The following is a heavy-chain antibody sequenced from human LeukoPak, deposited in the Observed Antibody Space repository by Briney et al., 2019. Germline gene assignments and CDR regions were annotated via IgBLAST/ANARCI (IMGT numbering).Heavy chain of an antibody. CDR1: GFIFKDYW. CDR2: IKQDGSEK. CDR3: AKDAQPRSRWFDP. J-gene: IGHJ5*02. Sequence: GGSLRLSCAASGFIFKDYWMIWVRQAPGKGLEWVANIKQDGSEKYYVGSVKGRFTISRDNAKNSLYLQMNTLRAVDTAMYYCAKDAQPRSRWFDPWGQGTLVTVSS. V-gene: IGHV3-7*03. D-gene: IGHD3-16*01.